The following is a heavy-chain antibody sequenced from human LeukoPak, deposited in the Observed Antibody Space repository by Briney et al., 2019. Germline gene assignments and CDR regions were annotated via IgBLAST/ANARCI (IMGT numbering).Heavy chain of an antibody. CDR1: GFTFSSYW. D-gene: IGHD1-26*01. Sequence: QAGGSLRLSCAASGFTFSSYWMHWVRQVPGKGLVWVSRISTDGSSTSYADSVEGRFTIARDNAKNTLYLQMNSLRAEGTAMYYCARDWDDAFDIWGQGTMVTVSS. CDR2: ISTDGSST. J-gene: IGHJ3*02. V-gene: IGHV3-74*01. CDR3: ARDWDDAFDI.